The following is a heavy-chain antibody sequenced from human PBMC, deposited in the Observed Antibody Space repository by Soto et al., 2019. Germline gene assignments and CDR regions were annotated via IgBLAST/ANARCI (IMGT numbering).Heavy chain of an antibody. D-gene: IGHD5-12*01. CDR3: ARHHGPTTSENWFDP. V-gene: IGHV1-18*01. CDR1: GYTFFTYD. J-gene: IGHJ5*02. Sequence: QVHLVQSGVEVKTPWASVKVSCQASGYTFFTYDISWVRQAPGQGLEWMGWISTYSGDTKYAQKFQGRVTMPTDTSTTTAYLELRSLRSDDTAVYYCARHHGPTTSENWFDPWGQGTLVTVAS. CDR2: ISTYSGDT.